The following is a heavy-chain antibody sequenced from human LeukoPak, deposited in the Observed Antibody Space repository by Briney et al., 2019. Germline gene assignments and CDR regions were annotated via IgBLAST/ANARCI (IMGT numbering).Heavy chain of an antibody. D-gene: IGHD7-27*01. CDR1: RYTFSSSD. CDR2: MSPTSGNT. CDR3: VGGAPNWGFDF. Sequence: ASVKVSCKASRYTFSSSDINWVRQAAGQGFEWMGWMSPTSGNTGYAQNFQGRVTMTRDTSISTAYMELTSLRSEDTAVYYCVGGAPNWGFDFRGQGTLVIVSS. J-gene: IGHJ4*02. V-gene: IGHV1-8*01.